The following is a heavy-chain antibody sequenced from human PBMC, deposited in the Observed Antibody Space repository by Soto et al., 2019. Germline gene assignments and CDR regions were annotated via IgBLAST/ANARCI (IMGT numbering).Heavy chain of an antibody. CDR2: ISSSSSTI. CDR1: GFTFSSYS. J-gene: IGHJ5*02. CDR3: ARDEGLLNWFDP. D-gene: IGHD1-26*01. V-gene: IGHV3-48*01. Sequence: EVQLVESGGGLVQPGGSLRLSCAASGFTFSSYSMNWVRQAPGKGLGWVSYISSSSSTIYYADSGKGRFTISRDNAKNSLYLQMNRLRAEDTAVYYCARDEGLLNWFDPWGQGTLVTVSS.